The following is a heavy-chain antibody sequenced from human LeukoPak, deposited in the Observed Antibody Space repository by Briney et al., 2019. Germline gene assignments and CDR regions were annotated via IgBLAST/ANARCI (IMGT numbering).Heavy chain of an antibody. CDR2: ISAYKGNT. CDR1: GYTVTSYG. CDR3: ARGGGRYYDFWSSNWFDP. J-gene: IGHJ5*02. V-gene: IGHV1-18*01. Sequence: ASGEVSGKASGYTVTSYGVSWGRRAPGQGLRGMGGISAYKGNTNYAQKLQGRVTMTTDTSTSTAYMELRSLRSDDTAVYYCARGGGRYYDFWSSNWFDPWGQGTLVTVSS. D-gene: IGHD3-3*01.